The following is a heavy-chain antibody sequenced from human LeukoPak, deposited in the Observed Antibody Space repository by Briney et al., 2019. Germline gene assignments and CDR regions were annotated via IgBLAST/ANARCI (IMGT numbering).Heavy chain of an antibody. CDR2: INHSGST. V-gene: IGHV4-34*01. D-gene: IGHD6-19*01. CDR1: GGSFSGYY. Sequence: KPSETLSLTCAVYGGSFSGYYWSWIRQPPGKGLEWIGEINHSGSTNYNPSLKGRVTISVDTSKNQFSLKLSSVTAADTAVYYCARVTLSGWYGYYWGQGTLVTVSS. CDR3: ARVTLSGWYGYY. J-gene: IGHJ4*02.